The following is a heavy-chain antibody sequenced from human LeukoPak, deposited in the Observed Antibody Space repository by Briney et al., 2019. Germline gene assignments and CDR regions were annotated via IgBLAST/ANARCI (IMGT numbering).Heavy chain of an antibody. V-gene: IGHV3-7*03. CDR2: IKPDGSEK. D-gene: IGHD3-16*01. J-gene: IGHJ6*02. CDR1: GFTFTNYW. Sequence: PGGSLRLSCVASGFTFTNYWMNWVRQTPGKGLEWVANIKPDGSEKYYVDSVKGRFTISRDNAKNSLYLQMSNLRAEDTAVYFCARGGGLDVWGQGATVTVSS. CDR3: ARGGGLDV.